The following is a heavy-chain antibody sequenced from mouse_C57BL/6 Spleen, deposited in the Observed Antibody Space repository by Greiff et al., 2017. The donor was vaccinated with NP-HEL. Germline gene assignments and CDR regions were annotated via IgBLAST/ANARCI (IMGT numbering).Heavy chain of an antibody. CDR1: GYTFTDYY. Sequence: EVQLQQSGPVLVKPGASVKMSCKASGYTFTDYYMNWVKQSNGKSLEWIGVINPYNGGTSYNQKFKGKATLTVDKSSSTAYMELNSLTSEDSAVYYCARWNLFAMDYWGQGTSVTVSS. D-gene: IGHD6-1*01. J-gene: IGHJ4*01. CDR2: INPYNGGT. CDR3: ARWNLFAMDY. V-gene: IGHV1-19*01.